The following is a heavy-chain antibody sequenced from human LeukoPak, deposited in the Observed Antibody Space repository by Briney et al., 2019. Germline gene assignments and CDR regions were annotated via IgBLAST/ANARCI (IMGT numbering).Heavy chain of an antibody. Sequence: PGGSLRLSCAASGFTFSRYWMYWVRQAPGKGLVWVSLIKGDGSSTTYADSVKGRFTISRDNAKNMLYLQMRSLRAEDTAVYYCVKGAYYYDSSGYYGYDYWGQGTLVTVSS. J-gene: IGHJ4*02. CDR2: IKGDGSST. V-gene: IGHV3-74*01. CDR3: VKGAYYYDSSGYYGYDY. D-gene: IGHD3-22*01. CDR1: GFTFSRYW.